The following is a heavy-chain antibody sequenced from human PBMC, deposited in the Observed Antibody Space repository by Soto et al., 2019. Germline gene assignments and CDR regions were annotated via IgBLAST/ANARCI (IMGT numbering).Heavy chain of an antibody. J-gene: IGHJ6*02. Sequence: QVQLVQSGAEMKKPGSSVKVSCRASGGTLSTYTINWVRQVPGQGLEWMGGIIPMFNVTKYAQKFEGRVTSTADESTNTGYMQVSSRRSEDTAVYYCARDYCTATNCYKNFGMDVWGQGTTVIVSS. V-gene: IGHV1-69*01. CDR1: GGTLSTYT. CDR2: IIPMFNVT. D-gene: IGHD2-8*02. CDR3: ARDYCTATNCYKNFGMDV.